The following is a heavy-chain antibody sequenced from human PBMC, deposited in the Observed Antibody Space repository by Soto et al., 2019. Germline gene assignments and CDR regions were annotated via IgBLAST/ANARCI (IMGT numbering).Heavy chain of an antibody. CDR2: ISAYNGNT. Sequence: ASVKVSCKASGYTFTSYGISWVRQAPGQGLEWMRWISAYNGNTNYAQKLQGRVTMTTDTSTSTAYMELRSLRSDDTAVYYCAREGYYDSSGYYNYYGMDVWGQGTTVTVSS. CDR1: GYTFTSYG. V-gene: IGHV1-18*01. D-gene: IGHD3-22*01. CDR3: AREGYYDSSGYYNYYGMDV. J-gene: IGHJ6*02.